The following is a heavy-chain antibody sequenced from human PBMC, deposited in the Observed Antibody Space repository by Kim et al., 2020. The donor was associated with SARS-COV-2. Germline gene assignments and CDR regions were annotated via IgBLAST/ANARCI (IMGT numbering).Heavy chain of an antibody. J-gene: IGHJ4*02. D-gene: IGHD3-9*01. Sequence: VKGRFTISRDNSKNTLYLEMKSLRAEDTAVYFCAKHNDFLTGYPYFFDYWGQGALVTVSS. V-gene: IGHV3-23*01. CDR3: AKHNDFLTGYPYFFDY.